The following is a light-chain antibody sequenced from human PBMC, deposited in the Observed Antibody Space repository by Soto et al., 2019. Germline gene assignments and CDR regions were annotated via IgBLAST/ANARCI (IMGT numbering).Light chain of an antibody. J-gene: IGKJ4*01. V-gene: IGKV1-9*01. CDR1: QGISSF. CDR2: AAS. Sequence: QWIEAPCFLSASAGQRVNXXXXASQGISSFLAWYQQEPGKAPKXXXYAASSLQSGVPSRFSGSGFGTDFTLTITSLKQEDCATYYCQQVESYTSTVGGGTKVE. CDR3: QQVESYTST.